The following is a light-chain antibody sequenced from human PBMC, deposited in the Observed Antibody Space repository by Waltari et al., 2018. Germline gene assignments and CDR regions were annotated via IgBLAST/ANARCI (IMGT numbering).Light chain of an antibody. V-gene: IGLV1-40*01. CDR1: SSNIGAGYD. Sequence: QSGLTQPPSVSGAPGQRVTISCTGSSSNIGAGYDVHWYQLLPGTAPKLLIYGNSNRPSGVPDRFSGSKSGTSASLANTGLQAEDEAGYYCQSYDSLSGSVFGGGTKLTVL. CDR2: GNS. J-gene: IGLJ2*01. CDR3: QSYDSLSGSV.